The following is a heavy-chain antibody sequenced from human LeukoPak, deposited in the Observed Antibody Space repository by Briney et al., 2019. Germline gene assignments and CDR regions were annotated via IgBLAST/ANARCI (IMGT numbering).Heavy chain of an antibody. CDR2: ISGSGGST. D-gene: IGHD3-10*01. CDR1: GFTFSSYA. Sequence: GGSLRLSCAASGFTFSSYAMSWVRQAPGKGLEWVSAISGSGGSTYYADSVKGRFTISRDNSKNTLYLQMNSLRAEDTAVHYCAKLTSGSGSSALFDYWGQGTLVTASS. J-gene: IGHJ4*02. V-gene: IGHV3-23*01. CDR3: AKLTSGSGSSALFDY.